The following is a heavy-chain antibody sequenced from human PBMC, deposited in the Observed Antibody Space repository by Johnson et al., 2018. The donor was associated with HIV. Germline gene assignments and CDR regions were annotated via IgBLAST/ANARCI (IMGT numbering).Heavy chain of an antibody. D-gene: IGHD1-26*01. CDR2: IGTAGDT. CDR1: GFTFSSYD. J-gene: IGHJ3*02. V-gene: IGHV3-13*01. Sequence: VQLVESGGGLVQPGGSLRLSCAASGFTFSSYDMHWVRQATGKGLEWVSAIGTAGDTYYPGSVKGRFTISRENAKNSLYLQMNSLRAADTAVYYCARDLSGNYGDAFVIWGQGTMVTVSS. CDR3: ARDLSGNYGDAFVI.